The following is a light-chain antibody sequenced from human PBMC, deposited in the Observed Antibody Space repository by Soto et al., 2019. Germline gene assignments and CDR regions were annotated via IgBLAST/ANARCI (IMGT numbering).Light chain of an antibody. V-gene: IGLV1-44*01. Sequence: QSVLTQPPSASGTPGQRVTLSCSGSSSNIGRNYVTWYQQVPGTAPKLLIYSTNQRPSGVPDRFSGSKSGTSASLAISGLQSEDEADYHCATWDDSVTGVVFGGGTKLAVL. CDR3: ATWDDSVTGVV. CDR1: SSNIGRNY. J-gene: IGLJ2*01. CDR2: STN.